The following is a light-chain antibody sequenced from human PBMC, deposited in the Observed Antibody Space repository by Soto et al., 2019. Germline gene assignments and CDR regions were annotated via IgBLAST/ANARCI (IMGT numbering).Light chain of an antibody. CDR3: HQIYSAPLT. CDR2: AAS. CDR1: QSITTY. V-gene: IGKV1-39*01. J-gene: IGKJ4*01. Sequence: DIQMTQSPSSLSASVGDRVTITCRASQSITTYLNWYLQKPGKAPKLLIYAASSLQSGVPSRFSGSGSETEFTLSISSLQPEDFATYFCHQIYSAPLTFGGGTKVEIK.